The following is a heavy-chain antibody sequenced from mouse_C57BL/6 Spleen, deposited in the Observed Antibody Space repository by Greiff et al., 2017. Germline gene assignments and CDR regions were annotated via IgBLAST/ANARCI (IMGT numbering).Heavy chain of an antibody. CDR3: ARWKGDYPWLAY. CDR1: GYTFTDYN. CDR2: INPNNGGT. V-gene: IGHV1-18*01. D-gene: IGHD2-4*01. J-gene: IGHJ3*01. Sequence: VQLQQSGPELVKPGASVKIPCKASGYTFTDYNMDWVKQSHGKSLEWIGDINPNNGGTIYNQKFKGKATLTVDKSSSTAYMELRSLTSEDTAVYYCARWKGDYPWLAYWGQGTLVTVSA.